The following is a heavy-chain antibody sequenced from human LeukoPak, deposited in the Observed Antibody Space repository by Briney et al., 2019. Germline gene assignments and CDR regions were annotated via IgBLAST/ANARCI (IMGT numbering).Heavy chain of an antibody. J-gene: IGHJ4*02. D-gene: IGHD1-20*01. CDR2: INPNSGGT. CDR3: ARVSNWNDGYFAY. Sequence: ASVKVSCKASGYTFTGYYMHWMRQAPGQGLEWMGWINPNSGGTNYAQKFQGRVTMTRDTSISTAYMELSRLRSDDTAVYYCARVSNWNDGYFAYWGQGTLVTVSS. CDR1: GYTFTGYY. V-gene: IGHV1-2*02.